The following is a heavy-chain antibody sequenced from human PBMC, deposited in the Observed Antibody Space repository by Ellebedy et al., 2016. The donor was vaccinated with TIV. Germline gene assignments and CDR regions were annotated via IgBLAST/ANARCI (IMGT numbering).Heavy chain of an antibody. J-gene: IGHJ4*02. Sequence: GESLKISCAASGFSISTYGMHWVRQAPGKGLEWVAVIWYDGSNKEYADSVKGRFTISRDNSKNTLYLQMKSLRAEDTAVYYCARAQDDYGDDWGQGTLVTVSS. CDR1: GFSISTYG. D-gene: IGHD5-24*01. CDR3: ARAQDDYGDD. V-gene: IGHV3-33*01. CDR2: IWYDGSNK.